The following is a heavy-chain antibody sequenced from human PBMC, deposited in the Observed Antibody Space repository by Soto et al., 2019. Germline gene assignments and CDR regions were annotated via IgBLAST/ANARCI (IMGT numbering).Heavy chain of an antibody. CDR1: GFTVSSSY. Sequence: PGGSLRLSCAASGFTVSSSYLTWVRQAPGKGLEWVAILYTGTDTVYADSVKGRFTISRDSSKNTLYLQMHSLRAEDTAMYFCAREVDIVASFYYYGMDVWGQGTTATVSS. V-gene: IGHV3-53*01. CDR2: LYTGTDT. D-gene: IGHD5-12*01. CDR3: AREVDIVASFYYYGMDV. J-gene: IGHJ6*02.